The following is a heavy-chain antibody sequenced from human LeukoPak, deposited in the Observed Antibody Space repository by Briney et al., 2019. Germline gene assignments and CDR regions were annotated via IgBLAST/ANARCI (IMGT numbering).Heavy chain of an antibody. Sequence: GGSLRLSCAASGFTFSGYSMTWVRQAPGKGLEWVSYISGSGSATSYADSVEGRFTISRDNAKNSLYLQMNSLRDEDTAVYYCARERIAMAGTGRYYFDYWGQGSLVAVSS. CDR3: ARERIAMAGTGRYYFDY. D-gene: IGHD6-19*01. CDR2: ISGSGSAT. CDR1: GFTFSGYS. J-gene: IGHJ4*02. V-gene: IGHV3-48*02.